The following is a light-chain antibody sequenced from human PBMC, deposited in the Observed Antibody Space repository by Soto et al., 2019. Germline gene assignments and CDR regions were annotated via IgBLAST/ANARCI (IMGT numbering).Light chain of an antibody. CDR1: SSDVGGYNY. J-gene: IGLJ2*01. V-gene: IGLV2-8*01. CDR3: SSYAGNNVI. CDR2: EVI. Sequence: QSALTQPPSASGSPGQSVTISCSGTSSDVGGYNYVSWYQQYPGKAPKLMIYEVIKRPSGVPERFSGSKSGNTASLTVSGLQAEDEADYYCSSYAGNNVIFGGGTKLTVL.